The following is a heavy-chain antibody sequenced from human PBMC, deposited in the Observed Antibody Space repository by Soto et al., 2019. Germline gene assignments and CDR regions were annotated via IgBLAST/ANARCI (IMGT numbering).Heavy chain of an antibody. Sequence: QVQLVESGGGVVQPGRSLRLSCAASGFTFSSYAMHWVRQAPGKGLEWVAVISYDGSNKYYADSVKGRFTISGDNSKNTLYLQMNSLRAEDTAVYYCARVGVCISTSCGDYFDYWGQGTLVTVSS. CDR3: ARVGVCISTSCGDYFDY. D-gene: IGHD2-2*01. J-gene: IGHJ4*02. V-gene: IGHV3-30-3*01. CDR2: ISYDGSNK. CDR1: GFTFSSYA.